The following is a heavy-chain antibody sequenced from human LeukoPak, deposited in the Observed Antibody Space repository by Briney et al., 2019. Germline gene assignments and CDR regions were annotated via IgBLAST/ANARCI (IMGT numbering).Heavy chain of an antibody. J-gene: IGHJ3*02. CDR2: ISSSSYI. V-gene: IGHV3-21*01. CDR1: GFTFSSYS. Sequence: GGALRLSCAASGFTFSSYSMNWVRQAPGKGLEWVSSISSSSYIYYADSVKGRFTISRDNAKNSLYLQMNSLRAEDTAVYYCARDLAAYGGTHDAFDIWGQGTMVTVSS. CDR3: ARDLAAYGGTHDAFDI. D-gene: IGHD4-23*01.